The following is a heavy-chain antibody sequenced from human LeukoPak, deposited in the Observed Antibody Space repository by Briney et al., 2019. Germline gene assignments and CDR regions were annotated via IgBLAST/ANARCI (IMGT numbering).Heavy chain of an antibody. CDR3: ARSRPYGDYGY. J-gene: IGHJ4*02. V-gene: IGHV1-46*01. CDR1: GYTFTGYY. CDR2: INPSGGST. D-gene: IGHD4-17*01. Sequence: ASVKVSCKASGYTFTGYYMHWVRQAPGQGLEWMGIINPSGGSTSYAQKFQGRVTMTRDMSTSTVYMELSSLRSEDTAVYYCARSRPYGDYGYWGQGTLVTVSS.